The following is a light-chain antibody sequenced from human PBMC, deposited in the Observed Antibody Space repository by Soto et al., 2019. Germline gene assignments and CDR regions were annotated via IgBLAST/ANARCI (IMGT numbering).Light chain of an antibody. CDR3: QQYYSFPFT. V-gene: IGKV4-1*01. Sequence: TVMTPVSRLPALFLGERGTNKCKSSQRVFNSSNNRNYLVWYQQKPGQPPKVLIYWASSLESGVPDRFSGSGSGTDFTLTISSLQAEDVAVYYCQQYYSFPFTFGPGTKVDIK. J-gene: IGKJ3*01. CDR2: WAS. CDR1: QRVFNSSNNRNY.